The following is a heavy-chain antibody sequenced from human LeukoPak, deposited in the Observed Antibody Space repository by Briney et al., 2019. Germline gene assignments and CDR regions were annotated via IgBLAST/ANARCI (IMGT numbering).Heavy chain of an antibody. CDR1: GXSISTGAYY. J-gene: IGHJ6*02. CDR3: ARDLMDPYGMDV. Sequence: SETLSLTCTVSGXSISTGAYYWSWIRQHPGKGLEWIGYIYYSGSTYYNPSLKSRVTLSVDTSKKQFSLKLSSVTAADTAVYYCARDLMDPYGMDVWGQGTTVTVSS. D-gene: IGHD2-2*03. V-gene: IGHV4-31*03. CDR2: IYYSGST.